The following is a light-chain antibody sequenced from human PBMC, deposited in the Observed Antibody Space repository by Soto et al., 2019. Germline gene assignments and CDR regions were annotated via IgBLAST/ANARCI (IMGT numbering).Light chain of an antibody. CDR2: GNS. J-gene: IGLJ1*01. CDR3: QSYDSSLSGSWV. V-gene: IGLV1-40*01. CDR1: SSNIGAGYD. Sequence: QSVLSQLRAVCGSQGQRDNISSTEGSSNIGAGYDVHWYQQLPGTAPKLLIHGNSNRPSGVPDRFSGSKSGTSASLAITGLQAEDEADYYCQSYDSSLSGSWVFGTGTKVTVL.